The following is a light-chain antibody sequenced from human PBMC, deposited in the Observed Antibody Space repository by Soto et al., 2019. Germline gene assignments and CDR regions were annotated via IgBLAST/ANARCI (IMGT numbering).Light chain of an antibody. CDR3: QQYRSWPRT. CDR2: GAS. J-gene: IGKJ1*01. CDR1: QSVDIN. V-gene: IGKV3-15*01. Sequence: EIVLTQSPATLSVSPGERVTLSCRASQSVDINLAWYQQKPGQAPRLLIYGASTRATDMPGRFSGRGAGAEFTLTISSLQSGDFAVYYCQQYRSWPRTFGQGTKVDIK.